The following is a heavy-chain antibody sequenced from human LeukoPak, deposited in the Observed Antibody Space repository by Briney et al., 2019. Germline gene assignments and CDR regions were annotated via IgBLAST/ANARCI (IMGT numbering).Heavy chain of an antibody. J-gene: IGHJ4*02. Sequence: ASVKVSCKASGYTFTGYYMHWVRQAPGQGLEWMGWINPNSGGTNYAQKFQGRVTMTRDTSISTAYMELSRLRSDDTAVYYCARASRARSYPLGYWGQGTLVTVSS. CDR1: GYTFTGYY. V-gene: IGHV1-2*02. CDR2: INPNSGGT. CDR3: ARASRARSYPLGY. D-gene: IGHD3-10*01.